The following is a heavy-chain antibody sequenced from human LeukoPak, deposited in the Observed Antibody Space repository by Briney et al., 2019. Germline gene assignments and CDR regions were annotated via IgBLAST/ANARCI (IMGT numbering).Heavy chain of an antibody. V-gene: IGHV4-34*01. CDR3: AAVGSGTGAFDY. CDR1: GGSFSGYY. CDR2: INHSGST. D-gene: IGHD2-8*02. Sequence: PSETLSLTCAVYGGSFSGYYWSWIRQPAGKGLEWIGEINHSGSTNYNPSLKSRVTISVDTSKNQFSLKLSSVTAADTAVYYCAAVGSGTGAFDYWGQGTLVTVSS. J-gene: IGHJ4*02.